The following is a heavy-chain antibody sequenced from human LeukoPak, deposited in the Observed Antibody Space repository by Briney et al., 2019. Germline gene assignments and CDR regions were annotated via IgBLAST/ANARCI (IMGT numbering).Heavy chain of an antibody. Sequence: ASVKVSCKASGGTFSSYAISWVRQAPGQGLEWMGGIIPIFGTANYAQKFQGRVTITTDESTSTAYMDLSSLRSEDTAVYYCARELDCSSTSCSFQHWGQGTLVTVSS. D-gene: IGHD2-2*01. V-gene: IGHV1-69*05. CDR2: IIPIFGTA. CDR3: ARELDCSSTSCSFQH. CDR1: GGTFSSYA. J-gene: IGHJ1*01.